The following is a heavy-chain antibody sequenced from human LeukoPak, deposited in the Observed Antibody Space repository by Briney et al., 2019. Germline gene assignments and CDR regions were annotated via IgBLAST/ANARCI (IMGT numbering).Heavy chain of an antibody. J-gene: IGHJ6*02. Sequence: GGSLRLSCAASGFTFSSYAMHWVRQAPGKGLEWVTVISYDGSNKYYADSVKGRITISRDNSKHTLYLQMNSLRAEDTAVYYCARQYYYDSSGYYLGPRYYYYYYGMDVWGQGTTVTVSS. CDR1: GFTFSSYA. CDR3: ARQYYYDSSGYYLGPRYYYYYYGMDV. D-gene: IGHD3-22*01. V-gene: IGHV3-30*04. CDR2: ISYDGSNK.